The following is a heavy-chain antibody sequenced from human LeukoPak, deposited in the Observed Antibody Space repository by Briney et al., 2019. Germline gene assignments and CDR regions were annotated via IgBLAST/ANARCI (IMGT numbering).Heavy chain of an antibody. CDR1: GGTFSSYV. J-gene: IGHJ4*02. CDR2: IIPIFGTA. V-gene: IGHV1-69*01. CDR3: ARYYDFWSGLDC. Sequence: SVKVSCKGSGGTFSSYVISWVRQAPGQGLEWMGGIIPIFGTANYAQKFQGRVTITADESTSTAYMELSSLRSEDTAVYYCARYYDFWSGLDCWGQGTLVTVSS. D-gene: IGHD3-3*01.